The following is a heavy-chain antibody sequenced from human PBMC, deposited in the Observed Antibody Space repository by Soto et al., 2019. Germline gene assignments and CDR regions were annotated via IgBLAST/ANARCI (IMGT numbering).Heavy chain of an antibody. Sequence: QVQLQQWGAGLLKPSETLSLTCAVSGGSFSGYYWSWIRQPPGKGLEWIGEMNDSGSTKYNASLESRVAISVDTSKGPFSLTLTSVTAADTAVYYCASPRWNYIYWGQGTLVAVSS. CDR1: GGSFSGYY. D-gene: IGHD1-7*01. V-gene: IGHV4-34*01. J-gene: IGHJ4*02. CDR2: MNDSGST. CDR3: ASPRWNYIY.